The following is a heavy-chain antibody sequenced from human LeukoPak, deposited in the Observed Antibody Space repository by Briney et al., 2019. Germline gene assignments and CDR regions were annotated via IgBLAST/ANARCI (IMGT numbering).Heavy chain of an antibody. Sequence: SVKVSCKASGGTFSSYAISWVRQAPGQGLEWMGRIVPILGIANYAQKFQGRVTITADKSTSTAYMELSSLRSEDTAVYYCARVVVVVPAAINWFDPWGQGTLVTVSS. CDR1: GGTFSSYA. CDR3: ARVVVVVPAAINWFDP. D-gene: IGHD2-2*01. J-gene: IGHJ5*02. CDR2: IVPILGIA. V-gene: IGHV1-69*04.